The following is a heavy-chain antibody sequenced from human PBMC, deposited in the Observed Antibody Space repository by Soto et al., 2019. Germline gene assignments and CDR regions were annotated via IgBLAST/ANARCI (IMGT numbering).Heavy chain of an antibody. CDR3: TKGPSSLFDS. J-gene: IGHJ4*02. Sequence: PGESLKISCQGSGYRFTSSWIGWVRQMPGKGLEWLGNVYPSDSDVRYSPSFEGRVTISADNSINTAYLHLLNLKASDTAIYYCTKGPSSLFDSWRQGTRDIGSS. D-gene: IGHD2-2*01. CDR1: GYRFTSSW. CDR2: VYPSDSDV. V-gene: IGHV5-51*01.